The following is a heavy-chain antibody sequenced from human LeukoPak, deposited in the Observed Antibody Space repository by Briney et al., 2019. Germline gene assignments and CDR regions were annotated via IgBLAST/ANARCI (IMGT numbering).Heavy chain of an antibody. CDR1: GFTFGSYA. V-gene: IGHV3-23*01. CDR3: ASSGPYSSGWYAFDI. D-gene: IGHD6-19*01. CDR2: ISGSGGST. Sequence: GGSLRLSCAASGFTFGSYAMSWVRQAPGKGPEWVSAISGSGGSTYYADSVKGRFTISRDNSKNTLYLQMNSLRAEDTAVYYCASSGPYSSGWYAFDIWGQGTMVNVSS. J-gene: IGHJ3*02.